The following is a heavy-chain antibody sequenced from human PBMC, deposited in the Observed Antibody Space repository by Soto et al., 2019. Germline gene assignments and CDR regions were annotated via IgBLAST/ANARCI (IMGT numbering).Heavy chain of an antibody. Sequence: PSETLSLTCTVSGGSISSYYWSWIRQPPGKGLEWIGYIYYSGSTNYNPSLKSRVTISVDTSKNQFSLKLSSVTAADTAVYYCARGRSGYESLDYWGQGTLVTVSS. CDR3: ARGRSGYESLDY. D-gene: IGHD5-12*01. CDR1: GGSISSYY. J-gene: IGHJ4*02. V-gene: IGHV4-59*01. CDR2: IYYSGST.